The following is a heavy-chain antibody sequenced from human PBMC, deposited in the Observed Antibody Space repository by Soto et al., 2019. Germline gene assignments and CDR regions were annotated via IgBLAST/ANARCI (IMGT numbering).Heavy chain of an antibody. CDR3: ARYFLGGRFFDS. D-gene: IGHD3-16*01. CDR1: DGSFSSSYY. CDR2: IYYGGHT. V-gene: IGHV4-39*01. Sequence: PSETLSLTCSVSDGSFSSSYYWGWLRQAPGKGLEWLGNIYYGGHTYYNPSLKSRFAMSVDTSKNQFSLTLTSVTAADTAVYYCARYFLGGRFFDSWGQGTLVTVSS. J-gene: IGHJ4*02.